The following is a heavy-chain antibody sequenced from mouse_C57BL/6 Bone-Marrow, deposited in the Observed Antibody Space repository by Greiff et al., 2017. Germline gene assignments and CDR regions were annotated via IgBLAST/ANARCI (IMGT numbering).Heavy chain of an antibody. V-gene: IGHV3-8*01. CDR3: ARSQLRPFMDY. Sequence: VQLKESGPGLAKPSQTLSLTCSVTGYSITSDSWNWIRKFPGNKLEYMGYISYSGSTYYNPSLKSRISITRDTSKNQYYLQLHSVTTEDTATYYCARSQLRPFMDYWGQGTSVTVSS. D-gene: IGHD3-2*02. CDR2: ISYSGST. CDR1: GYSITSDS. J-gene: IGHJ4*01.